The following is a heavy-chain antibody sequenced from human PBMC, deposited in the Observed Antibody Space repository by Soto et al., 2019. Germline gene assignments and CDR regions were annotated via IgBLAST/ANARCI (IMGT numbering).Heavy chain of an antibody. Sequence: ASVKVSCKASGYTFTSYAMHWVRQAPGQRLEWMGWINAGNGNTKYSQKFQGRVTITRDTSASTAYMELSSLRSEDTAVYYCGRDYRQWGSGSLDYWGQGTLVTVSS. CDR2: INAGNGNT. V-gene: IGHV1-3*01. J-gene: IGHJ4*02. CDR1: GYTFTSYA. CDR3: GRDYRQWGSGSLDY. D-gene: IGHD3-10*01.